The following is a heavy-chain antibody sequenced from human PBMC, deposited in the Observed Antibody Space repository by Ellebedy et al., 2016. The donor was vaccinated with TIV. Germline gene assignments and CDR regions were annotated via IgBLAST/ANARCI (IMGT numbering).Heavy chain of an antibody. Sequence: MPSETLSLTCSVSGGSISSSSFYWGWLRQPPGKGLEWIGNIYYSGTTFYSPSLKSRVTISVDTSKNQFSLNLSSVTAADTAVYYCARGLARDYWGQGTLVTVSS. V-gene: IGHV4-39*07. CDR2: IYYSGTT. CDR1: GGSISSSSFY. J-gene: IGHJ4*02. CDR3: ARGLARDY.